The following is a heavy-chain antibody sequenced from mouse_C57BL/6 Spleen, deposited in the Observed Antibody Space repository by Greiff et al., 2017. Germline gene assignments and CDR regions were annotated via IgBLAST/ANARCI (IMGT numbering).Heavy chain of an antibody. CDR3: ARYRYDYDIYYAMDY. D-gene: IGHD2-4*01. J-gene: IGHJ4*01. V-gene: IGHV1-18*01. CDR2: INPNNGGT. CDR1: GYTFTDYN. Sequence: VQLQQSGPELVKPGASVKIPCKASGYTFTDYNMDWVKQSHGKSLEWIGDINPNNGGTIYNQKFKGKATLTVDKSSSTAYMELRSLTSEDTAVYYCARYRYDYDIYYAMDYWGQGTSVTVSS.